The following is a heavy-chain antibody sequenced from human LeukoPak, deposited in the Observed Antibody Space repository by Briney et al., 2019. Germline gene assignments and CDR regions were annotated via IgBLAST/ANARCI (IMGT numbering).Heavy chain of an antibody. D-gene: IGHD1-26*01. J-gene: IGHJ4*02. CDR1: GGSFSGYY. Sequence: SETLSLTCAVYGGSFSGYYWSWIRQSPGKGPEWIGYIHYSGSTYYNPSLKSRVTISVDTSKNQFSLKLSSVTAADTAVYYCARVRLVGELRFFDYWGQGTLVTVSS. CDR3: ARVRLVGELRFFDY. V-gene: IGHV4-34*09. CDR2: IHYSGST.